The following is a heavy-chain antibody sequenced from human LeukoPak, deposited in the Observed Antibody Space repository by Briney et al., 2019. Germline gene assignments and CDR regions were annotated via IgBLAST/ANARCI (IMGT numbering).Heavy chain of an antibody. CDR2: ISGSGGST. J-gene: IGHJ4*02. CDR1: GFSFTTYA. Sequence: PGGSLRLSCAASGFSFTTYAMSWVLQAPGKGLEWVSFISGSGGSTFYADSVKGRFTISRDNSKNTLYLQMNSLRAEDTAVYYCARDSMVRGATPYYFDYWGQGTLVTVSS. V-gene: IGHV3-23*01. CDR3: ARDSMVRGATPYYFDY. D-gene: IGHD3-10*01.